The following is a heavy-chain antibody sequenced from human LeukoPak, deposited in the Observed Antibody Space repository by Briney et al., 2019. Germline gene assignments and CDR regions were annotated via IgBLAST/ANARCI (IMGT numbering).Heavy chain of an antibody. CDR1: GFTFSIYG. CDR2: IRYDGGEE. V-gene: IGHV3-33*08. D-gene: IGHD5-24*01. Sequence: GGSLRLSCATSGFTFSIYGMHWVRQAPGEGLEWVTVIRYDGGEEYYADSVRGRFTISRDNSKDTVYLQMNNLRAEDTALYYCARESGYNPEPVAFDIWGQGTTVTVSS. J-gene: IGHJ3*02. CDR3: ARESGYNPEPVAFDI.